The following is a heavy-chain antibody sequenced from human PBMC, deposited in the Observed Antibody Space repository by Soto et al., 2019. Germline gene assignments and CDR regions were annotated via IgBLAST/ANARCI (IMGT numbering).Heavy chain of an antibody. D-gene: IGHD4-17*01. CDR1: GGSISSYY. V-gene: IGHV4-59*08. CDR2: IYYSGST. Sequence: QVQLQESGPGLVKPSETLSLTCTVSGGSISSYYWSWIRQPPGKGLEWMGYIYYSGSTNYNPSLKSRVTISVDTSKNQFTLKLRSVTAADTAVYYCARRYGPGFDYWGQGTLVSVSS. J-gene: IGHJ4*02. CDR3: ARRYGPGFDY.